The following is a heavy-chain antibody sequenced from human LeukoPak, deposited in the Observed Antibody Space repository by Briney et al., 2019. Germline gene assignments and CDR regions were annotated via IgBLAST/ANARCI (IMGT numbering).Heavy chain of an antibody. CDR3: ARGSSGYDPFDY. CDR2: INSDGSST. V-gene: IGHV3-74*01. J-gene: IGHJ4*02. Sequence: GGSLRLSCAASGFTFSSYWMHWVRQAPGKGLVWVSRINSDGSSTSYADSVKGRFTISRDNAKNTLYLQMNSLGAEDTAVYYCARGSSGYDPFDYWGQGTLVTVSS. CDR1: GFTFSSYW. D-gene: IGHD5-12*01.